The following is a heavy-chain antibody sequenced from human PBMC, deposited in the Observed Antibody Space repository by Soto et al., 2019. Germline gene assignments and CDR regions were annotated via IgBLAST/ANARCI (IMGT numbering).Heavy chain of an antibody. CDR3: ARESEDLTSNFDY. V-gene: IGHV3-21*01. J-gene: IGHJ4*02. CDR2: ISSTTNYT. CDR1: GFTFSRYS. Sequence: PGGSLRLSCAASGFTFSRYSMNWVRQAPGKGLEWVSSISSTTNYTYYADSMKGRFTVSRDNAKNSVYLDMNSLSAEDTAVYYCARESEDLTSNFDYWGQGTLGPVSS.